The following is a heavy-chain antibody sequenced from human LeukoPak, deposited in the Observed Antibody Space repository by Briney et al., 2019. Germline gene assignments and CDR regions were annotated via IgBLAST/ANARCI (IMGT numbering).Heavy chain of an antibody. CDR1: GYTLSGYY. V-gene: IGHV1-2*02. CDR2: INPNTGGT. D-gene: IGHD3-16*01. Sequence: ASVKVSCKASGYTLSGYYMHWVRQAPGQGLEWMGWINPNTGGTNYAQKFQGRVTMTRDTSISTAYMELSRLRSDDTAVYYCARDLGQDFDYWGQGTLVTVSS. J-gene: IGHJ4*02. CDR3: ARDLGQDFDY.